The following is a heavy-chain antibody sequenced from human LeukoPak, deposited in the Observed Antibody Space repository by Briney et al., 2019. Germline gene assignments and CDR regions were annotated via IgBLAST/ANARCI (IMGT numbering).Heavy chain of an antibody. CDR1: GFTFSSYA. D-gene: IGHD3-10*01. V-gene: IGHV3-23*01. CDR3: AKAHQLVLLWFGEY. CDR2: ISGSGGST. J-gene: IGHJ4*02. Sequence: PGGSLRLSCAASGFTFSSYAMSWVRQAPGKGLEWVSAISGSGGSTYHADSVKGRFTISRDNSKNTLYLQMNSLRAEDTAVYYCAKAHQLVLLWFGEYWGQGTLVTVSS.